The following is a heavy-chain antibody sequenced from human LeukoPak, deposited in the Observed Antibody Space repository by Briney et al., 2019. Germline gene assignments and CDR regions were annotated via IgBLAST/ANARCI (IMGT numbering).Heavy chain of an antibody. V-gene: IGHV3-7*01. CDR1: GFTFSSYW. CDR3: ARRRGSSSSDY. CDR2: IKQDGGEK. D-gene: IGHD6-13*01. Sequence: PGESLKISCAASGFTFSSYWMSWVRQAPGKGLEWVANIKQDGGEKYYVDSVKGRFTISRDNAKNSLYLQMNSLRAEDTAVYYCARRRGSSSSDYWGQGTLVTVSS. J-gene: IGHJ4*02.